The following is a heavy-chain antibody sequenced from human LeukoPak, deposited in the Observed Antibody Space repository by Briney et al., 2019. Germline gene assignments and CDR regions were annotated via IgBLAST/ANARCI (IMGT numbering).Heavy chain of an antibody. CDR2: ISAYNGNT. CDR1: GYTFTSYG. J-gene: IGHJ4*02. Sequence: ASVKVSCKASGYTFTSYGISWVQQAPGQGLEWMGWISAYNGNTNYAQKLQGRVTMTTDTSTSTAYMELRSLRSDDTAVYYCARASGCSGGSCYSDYWGQGTLVTVSS. V-gene: IGHV1-18*01. CDR3: ARASGCSGGSCYSDY. D-gene: IGHD2-15*01.